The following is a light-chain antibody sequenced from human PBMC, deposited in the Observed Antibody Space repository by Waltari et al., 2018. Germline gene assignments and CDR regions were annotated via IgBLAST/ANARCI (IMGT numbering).Light chain of an antibody. V-gene: IGLV3-1*01. CDR1: KLGSKY. Sequence: SYEVTQPPSVSVSPRQRATITCSGEKLGSKYVSWYQQKSGQSPVLVIYRDDKRPSGIPERFSGSNSGNTATLTISVTQPMDEADYYCQAWDSSAFVFGAGTKVTVL. CDR3: QAWDSSAFV. J-gene: IGLJ1*01. CDR2: RDD.